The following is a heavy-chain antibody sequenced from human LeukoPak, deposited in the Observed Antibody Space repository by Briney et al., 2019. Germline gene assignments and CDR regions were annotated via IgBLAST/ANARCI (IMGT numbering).Heavy chain of an antibody. CDR2: IYSGGST. Sequence: QPGGSLRLSCAASGFTVSSNYMSWVRQAPGKGLEWVSVIYSGGSTYYADSVKGRFTISRDNSKNTLYLQMNSLRAEDTAVYYCARGATYGDWWGNFDYWGQGTLVTVSS. J-gene: IGHJ4*02. CDR3: ARGATYGDWWGNFDY. D-gene: IGHD4-17*01. CDR1: GFTVSSNY. V-gene: IGHV3-66*01.